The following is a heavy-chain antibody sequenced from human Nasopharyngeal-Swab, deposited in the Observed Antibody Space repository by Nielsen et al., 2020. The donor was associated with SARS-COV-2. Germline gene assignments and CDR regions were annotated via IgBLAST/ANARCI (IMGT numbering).Heavy chain of an antibody. CDR3: ARAKYELRFLEESNYNSFYMDV. D-gene: IGHD3-3*01. CDR1: GGSVSSGSYY. J-gene: IGHJ6*03. Sequence: GSLRLSCTVSGGSVSSGSYYWSWIRQPPGKGLEWIGYIYYSGSTNYNPSLKSRVTIKSDTSKSELSLKLDSVTTADTAVYFCARAKYELRFLEESNYNSFYMDVWGEGTSVTVSS. V-gene: IGHV4-61*01. CDR2: IYYSGST.